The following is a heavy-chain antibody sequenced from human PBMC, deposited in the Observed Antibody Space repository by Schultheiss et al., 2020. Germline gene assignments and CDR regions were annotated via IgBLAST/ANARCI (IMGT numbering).Heavy chain of an antibody. CDR2: ISASGGST. D-gene: IGHD6-19*01. CDR1: GFTFSSYE. Sequence: GGSLRLSCAASGFTFSSYEMNWVRQAPGKGLEWVSAISASGGSTYYADSVKGRFTISRDNSKNTLYLQMNSLRAEDTAVYYCARGQWLGYYYYGMDVWGQGTTVTVSS. J-gene: IGHJ6*02. CDR3: ARGQWLGYYYYGMDV. V-gene: IGHV3-23*01.